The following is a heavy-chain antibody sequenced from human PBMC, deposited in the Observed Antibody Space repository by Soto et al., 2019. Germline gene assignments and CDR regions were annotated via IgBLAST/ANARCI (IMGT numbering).Heavy chain of an antibody. CDR3: AGRSPMTLAYYYGMDV. CDR1: GGSISSSSYY. J-gene: IGHJ6*02. Sequence: QLQLQESGPGLVKPSETLSLTCTVSGGSISSSSYYWGWIRQPPGKGLEWIGSIYYSGSTYYNPSPKSRVTISVDTPKNQFSLQLSSVTAADTAVYYCAGRSPMTLAYYYGMDVWGQGTTVTVSS. D-gene: IGHD2-21*02. V-gene: IGHV4-39*01. CDR2: IYYSGST.